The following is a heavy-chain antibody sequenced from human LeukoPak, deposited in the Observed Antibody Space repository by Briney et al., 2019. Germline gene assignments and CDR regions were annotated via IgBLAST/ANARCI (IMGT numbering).Heavy chain of an antibody. CDR3: ARLAYDSSGYYYFDY. D-gene: IGHD3-22*01. CDR2: MYYSGGT. J-gene: IGHJ4*02. CDR1: GGSISSSSYY. Sequence: PSETLSLTCTVSGGSISSSSYYWGWIRQPPGKGLEWIGAMYYSGGTYYNPSLKSRVTIYVDTSKNQFSLKLNSVTAADTAVYYCARLAYDSSGYYYFDYWGQGTLVTVSS. V-gene: IGHV4-39*01.